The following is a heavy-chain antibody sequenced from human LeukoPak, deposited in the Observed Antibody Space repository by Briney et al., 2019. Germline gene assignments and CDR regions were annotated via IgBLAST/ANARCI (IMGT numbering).Heavy chain of an antibody. V-gene: IGHV3-74*01. CDR2: INRDGSST. Sequence: PGGSLRLSCAASGFTFRSYWMHWVRQAPGKGLVWVSRINRDGSSTNHADSVKGRFTISRDNAKNTLYLQMNSLRAEDTAVYYCARSTSSEYDIYHFDYWGQGTLVTVSS. D-gene: IGHD3-9*01. CDR3: ARSTSSEYDIYHFDY. CDR1: GFTFRSYW. J-gene: IGHJ4*02.